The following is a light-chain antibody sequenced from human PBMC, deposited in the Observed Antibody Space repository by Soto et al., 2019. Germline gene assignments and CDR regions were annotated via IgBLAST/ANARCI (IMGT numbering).Light chain of an antibody. CDR2: AAS. CDR3: QQSYSTPRT. V-gene: IGKV1-39*01. Sequence: DSQMTQSPSSLSASVGDRVTITCRASQSISSYLNWYQQKPGKAPNLLIYAASSLQSGVPSRFSGSGSGTDFTLTISSLQPEDFATYYCQQSYSTPRTFGQGTKVDI. CDR1: QSISSY. J-gene: IGKJ1*01.